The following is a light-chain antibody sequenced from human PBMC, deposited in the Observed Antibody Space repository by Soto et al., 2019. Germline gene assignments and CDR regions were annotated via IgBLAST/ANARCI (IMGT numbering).Light chain of an antibody. V-gene: IGKV3-20*01. CDR3: QQYGSSLTWT. CDR1: QSVSSSY. Sequence: VLTQSPGTLSLSPGERATLSCRASQSVSSSYLAWYQQKPGQAPRLLIYGASSRATGIPDRFSGSGSGTDFTLTISRLEPEDFAVYYCQQYGSSLTWTFGQGTKVDIK. CDR2: GAS. J-gene: IGKJ1*01.